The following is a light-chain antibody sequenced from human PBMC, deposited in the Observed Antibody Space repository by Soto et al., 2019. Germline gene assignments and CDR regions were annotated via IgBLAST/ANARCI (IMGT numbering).Light chain of an antibody. Sequence: EIVLTQSPGTLSLSPGERATLSCRASQSVSSSYLAWYQQKPGQAPRLLIYGASSRATGIPDRFSGSGSGTEFTLTISSLQSEDFGVYYCQEYNDWRPITFGGGTKVDIK. J-gene: IGKJ4*01. CDR2: GAS. CDR3: QEYNDWRPIT. CDR1: QSVSSSY. V-gene: IGKV3-20*01.